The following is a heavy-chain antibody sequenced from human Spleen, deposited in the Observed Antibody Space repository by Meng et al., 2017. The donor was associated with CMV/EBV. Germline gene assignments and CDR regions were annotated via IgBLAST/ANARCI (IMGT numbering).Heavy chain of an antibody. D-gene: IGHD5-18*01. CDR1: GCSLPSGGFF. J-gene: IGHJ4*02. CDR3: ARLRDSLHSGFDY. Sequence: SGCSLPSGGFFWSWVRPHPGKGLELIAYIYFSGSTYYNPSLKGRVTISLDTSKNQFSLRLGSVTAADTAVYYCARLRDSLHSGFDYWGQGTLVTVSS. CDR2: IYFSGST. V-gene: IGHV4-31*02.